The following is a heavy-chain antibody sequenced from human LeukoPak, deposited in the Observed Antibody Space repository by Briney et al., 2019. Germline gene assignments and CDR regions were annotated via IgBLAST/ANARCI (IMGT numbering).Heavy chain of an antibody. V-gene: IGHV1-46*01. Sequence: ASVKVSCKASGYTFTSYYMHWVRQAPGQGLEWMGIINPSGGSTSYAQKFQGRATMTRDTSTSTVYMELSSLRSEDTAVYYCARARDTAMVGNALAFDYWGQGTLVTVCS. D-gene: IGHD5-18*01. CDR3: ARARDTAMVGNALAFDY. CDR2: INPSGGST. CDR1: GYTFTSYY. J-gene: IGHJ4*02.